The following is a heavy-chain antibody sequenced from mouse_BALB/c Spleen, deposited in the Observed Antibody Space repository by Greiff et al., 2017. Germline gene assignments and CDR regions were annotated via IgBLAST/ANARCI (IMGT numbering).Heavy chain of an antibody. D-gene: IGHD2-4*01. CDR2: ISYSGST. CDR3: ARSLYDYDPYAMDD. V-gene: IGHV3-2*02. CDR1: GYSITSDYA. Sequence: EVKLQESGPGLVKPSQSLSLTCTVTGYSITSDYAWTWIRQFPGNKLEWMGYISYSGSTSYNPSLKSRISITRDTSKNQFFLQLNSVTTEDTATYYCARSLYDYDPYAMDDWGQGTSVTVSS. J-gene: IGHJ4*01.